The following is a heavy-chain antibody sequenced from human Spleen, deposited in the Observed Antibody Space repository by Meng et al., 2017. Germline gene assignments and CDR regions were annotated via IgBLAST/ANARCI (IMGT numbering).Heavy chain of an antibody. V-gene: IGHV4-34*01. CDR1: GGSFSGYY. D-gene: IGHD6-13*01. J-gene: IGHJ4*02. CDR3: ARGVSGRSSSWYFN. CDR2: ISHSGST. Sequence: GSLRLSCAVYGGSFSGYYWSWIRQPPGKGLEWIGEISHSGSTNYNPSLKSRVTISVDTSKNQFSLKLTSVTAADTAVYYCARGVSGRSSSWYFNWGQGTLVTVSS.